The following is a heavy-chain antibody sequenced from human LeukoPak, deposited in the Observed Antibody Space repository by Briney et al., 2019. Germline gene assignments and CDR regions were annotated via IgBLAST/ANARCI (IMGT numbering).Heavy chain of an antibody. CDR3: ARGRPTTSIAAAGVNWFDP. CDR2: IIPIFGTA. J-gene: IGHJ5*02. V-gene: IGHV1-69*06. CDR1: GYTFINNG. D-gene: IGHD6-13*01. Sequence: SVKVSCKASGYTFINNGISWVRQAPGQGLEWMGWIIPIFGTANYAQKFQGRVTITADKSTSTAYMELSSLRSEDTAVYYCARGRPTTSIAAAGVNWFDPWGQGTLVTVSS.